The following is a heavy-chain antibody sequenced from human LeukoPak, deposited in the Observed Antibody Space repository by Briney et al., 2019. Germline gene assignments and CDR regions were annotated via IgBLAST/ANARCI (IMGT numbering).Heavy chain of an antibody. D-gene: IGHD6-13*01. CDR3: AREPLLLYSTSMGRYFDF. V-gene: IGHV4-59*01. J-gene: IGHJ2*01. Sequence: PGGSLRLSCAASGFTFSSYAMSWVRQPPGKGLEWIGYIYYSGSTNYNPSLKSRVTISVDTSKNQFSLKLNSVTAADTAVYYCAREPLLLYSTSMGRYFDFWGRGILVTVSS. CDR2: IYYSGST. CDR1: GFTFSSYA.